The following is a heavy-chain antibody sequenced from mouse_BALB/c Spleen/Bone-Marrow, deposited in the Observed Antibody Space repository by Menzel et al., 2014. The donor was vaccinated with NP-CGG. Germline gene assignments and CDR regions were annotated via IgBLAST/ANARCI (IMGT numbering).Heavy chain of an antibody. J-gene: IGHJ4*01. V-gene: IGHV2-6-4*01. CDR2: IWGGGST. CDR1: GFSLSRYS. D-gene: IGHD1-2*01. CDR3: ARNIHITTWMDY. Sequence: QVQLKESGPGLVAPSQSLSITCTVPGFSLSRYSVHWVRQPPGKGLEWLGMIWGGGSTDYNSALKSRLSISKGNSKSQVFLKMNSLQTDDTAMYYCARNIHITTWMDYWGQGTSVTVSS.